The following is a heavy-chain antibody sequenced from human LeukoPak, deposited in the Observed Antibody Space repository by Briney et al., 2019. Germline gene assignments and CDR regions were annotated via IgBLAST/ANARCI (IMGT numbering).Heavy chain of an antibody. Sequence: SETLSLTCTVSGGSIRSSSYYWGWIRQPPGKGLEWIGSIYYSGSSYYYPSLKSRVTISVDTSKNQFSLKLTSVTAADTALYYCARDLYSSRTNDAFVIWGQGTMVTVSS. D-gene: IGHD6-13*01. CDR2: IYYSGSS. J-gene: IGHJ3*02. V-gene: IGHV4-39*07. CDR3: ARDLYSSRTNDAFVI. CDR1: GGSIRSSSYY.